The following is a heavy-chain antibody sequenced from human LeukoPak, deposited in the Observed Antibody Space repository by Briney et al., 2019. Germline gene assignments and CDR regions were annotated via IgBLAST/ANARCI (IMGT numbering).Heavy chain of an antibody. CDR2: INPNSGGT. V-gene: IGHV1-2*02. CDR3: ARDTLYSGSYYNLFDY. Sequence: ASVKVSCKASRGTFSSYAISWVRQAPGQGLEWMGGINPNSGGTNYAQKFQGRVTMTRDTSISTAYMELSRLRSDDTAVYYCARDTLYSGSYYNLFDYWGQGTLVTVSS. D-gene: IGHD3-10*01. CDR1: RGTFSSYA. J-gene: IGHJ4*02.